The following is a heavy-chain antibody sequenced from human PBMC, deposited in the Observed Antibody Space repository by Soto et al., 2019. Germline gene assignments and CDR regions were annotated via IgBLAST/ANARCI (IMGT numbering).Heavy chain of an antibody. V-gene: IGHV4-39*01. Sequence: PSETLSLTCTVSGGSISSSSYYWGWIRQPPGKGLEWIGNVYYGGSTYYNTYLKSRVTISVETSKSQFSLKLSSVTAADTAVYYCAGGDYYHSSGYYFYYYTMDVWGQGTTVT. J-gene: IGHJ6*02. CDR3: AGGDYYHSSGYYFYYYTMDV. CDR1: GGSISSSSYY. D-gene: IGHD3-22*01. CDR2: VYYGGST.